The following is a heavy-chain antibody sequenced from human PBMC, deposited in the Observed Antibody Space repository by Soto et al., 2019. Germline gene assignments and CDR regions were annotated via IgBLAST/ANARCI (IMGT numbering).Heavy chain of an antibody. CDR3: AREAIVAGATTGMDV. D-gene: IGHD1-26*01. Sequence: SVKVSCKASGGTFSSYAISWVRQAPVQGLEWMGGIIPIFGTANYAQKFQGRVTITADESTSTAYMELSSLRSEDTAVYYCAREAIVAGATTGMDVWGQGTTVTVSS. CDR2: IIPIFGTA. CDR1: GGTFSSYA. V-gene: IGHV1-69*13. J-gene: IGHJ6*02.